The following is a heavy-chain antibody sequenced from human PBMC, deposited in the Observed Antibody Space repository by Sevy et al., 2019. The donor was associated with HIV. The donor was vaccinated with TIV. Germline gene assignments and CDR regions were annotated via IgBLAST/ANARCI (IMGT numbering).Heavy chain of an antibody. CDR2: ISGSGTRT. J-gene: IGHJ4*02. V-gene: IGHV3-23*01. Sequence: GGSLRLSCAASGFSFSSFGMNWVRQAPGKGLEWISSISGSGTRTAYADAVMGRFTISRDNSKNSLYLQMNSLRAEDTAVYYCAKDLTMVRGIIRSSLDYWGQGTLVTVSS. CDR1: GFSFSSFG. CDR3: AKDLTMVRGIIRSSLDY. D-gene: IGHD3-10*01.